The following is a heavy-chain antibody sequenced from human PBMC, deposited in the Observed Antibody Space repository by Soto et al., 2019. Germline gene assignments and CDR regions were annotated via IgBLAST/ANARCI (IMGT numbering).Heavy chain of an antibody. CDR2: IYSGGST. D-gene: IGHD6-13*01. Sequence: LRLSCAASGFTVSSNYMSWVRQAPGKGLEWVSVIYSGGSTYYADSVKGRFTISRDNSKNTLYLQMNSLRAEDTAVYYCASSGYSSSWYKYYYYGMDVWGQGTTVTVSS. J-gene: IGHJ6*02. CDR3: ASSGYSSSWYKYYYYGMDV. CDR1: GFTVSSNY. V-gene: IGHV3-53*01.